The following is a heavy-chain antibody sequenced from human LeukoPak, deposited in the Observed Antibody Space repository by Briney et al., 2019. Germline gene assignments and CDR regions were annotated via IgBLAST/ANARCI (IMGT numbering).Heavy chain of an antibody. V-gene: IGHV1-69*01. J-gene: IGHJ4*02. Sequence: ASVKVSCKASGGTFSSYAISWVRQAPGQGLEWMGGIIPIFGTANYAQKFQGRVTITADESTSTAYMELSSLRSEDTAVYYCARGGEMATIYYLDYWGQGTLVTVSS. D-gene: IGHD5-24*01. CDR3: ARGGEMATIYYLDY. CDR1: GGTFSSYA. CDR2: IIPIFGTA.